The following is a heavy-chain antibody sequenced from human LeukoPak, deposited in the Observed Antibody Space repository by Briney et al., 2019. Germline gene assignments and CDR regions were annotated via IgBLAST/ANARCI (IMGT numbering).Heavy chain of an antibody. Sequence: PGGSLRLSCVASGFTFSRYAMHWVRQAPGKGLEWVAVISYDGSNKFYADSVKGRFTISRDSSKNTLYVQMNSLRAEDTAVYYCARDLSGGFDYWGQGSLVTVSS. D-gene: IGHD3-10*01. J-gene: IGHJ4*02. V-gene: IGHV3-30-3*01. CDR1: GFTFSRYA. CDR2: ISYDGSNK. CDR3: ARDLSGGFDY.